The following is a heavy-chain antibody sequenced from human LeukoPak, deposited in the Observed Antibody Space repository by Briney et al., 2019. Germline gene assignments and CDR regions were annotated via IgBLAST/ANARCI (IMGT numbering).Heavy chain of an antibody. V-gene: IGHV4-59*01. J-gene: IGHJ4*02. Sequence: SETLSLTCTVSGGSISYYYWNWIRQPPGKGMEWIGYIYYSGRTNYNPSLKSRATISVDTSKNQCSLKLSAVTAADTAVYYCARLYYDSSGYYYFDYWGQGTLVTVSS. CDR3: ARLYYDSSGYYYFDY. CDR2: IYYSGRT. CDR1: GGSISYYY. D-gene: IGHD3-22*01.